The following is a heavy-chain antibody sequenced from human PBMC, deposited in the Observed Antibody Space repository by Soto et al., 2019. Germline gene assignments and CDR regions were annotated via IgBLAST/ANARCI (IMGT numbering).Heavy chain of an antibody. CDR3: AGGDSYGIFDY. D-gene: IGHD5-18*01. CDR2: TRNKANSYTT. J-gene: IGHJ4*02. V-gene: IGHV3-72*01. Sequence: VQLVESGGGLVQPGGSLRLSCAASGFTFSDHNMDWVRQAPGKGLEWVGRTRNKANSYTTEYAASVKGRFTISRDDSKNSLYLQMNSLKTEDTAVYYCAGGDSYGIFDYWGQGTLVTVST. CDR1: GFTFSDHN.